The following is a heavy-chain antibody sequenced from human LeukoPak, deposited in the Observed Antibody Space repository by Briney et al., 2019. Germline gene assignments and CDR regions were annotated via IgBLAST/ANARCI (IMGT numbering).Heavy chain of an antibody. CDR1: GFTFSSHW. D-gene: IGHD6-6*01. CDR3: ARGGVYSTSAVDY. CDR2: INSDGSTT. V-gene: IGHV3-74*01. Sequence: GGSLRLSCAVSGFTFSSHWMHWVRQAPGKGLVWVSRINSDGSTTDYADSVKGRFTISRDNAKNTLYLQMNSLRADDTAVYYCARGGVYSTSAVDYWGQGTLVTVSS. J-gene: IGHJ4*02.